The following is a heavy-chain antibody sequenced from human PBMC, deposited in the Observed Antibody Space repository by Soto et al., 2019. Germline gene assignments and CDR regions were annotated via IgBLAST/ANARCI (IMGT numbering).Heavy chain of an antibody. CDR1: GLTFSSYG. J-gene: IGHJ5*02. V-gene: IGHV3-33*01. CDR3: ARDLLFHDSSGYYYAP. Sequence: RGSLRLSCAASGLTFSSYGMHWVRQAPGKGLEWVAVIWYDGSNKYYADSVKGRFTISRDNSKNTLYLQMNSLRAEDTAVYYCARDLLFHDSSGYYYAPWGQGTLVTVSS. D-gene: IGHD3-22*01. CDR2: IWYDGSNK.